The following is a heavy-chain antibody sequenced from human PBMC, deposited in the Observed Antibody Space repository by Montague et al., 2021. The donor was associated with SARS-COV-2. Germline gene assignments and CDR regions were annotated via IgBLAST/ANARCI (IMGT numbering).Heavy chain of an antibody. J-gene: IGHJ4*02. CDR3: ARDRPRIVGATDFDY. Sequence: SLRLSCAASGFIFSSYEMNWVRQAPGKGLEWVSYISSSGSTIYYADSVKGRFTISRDNAKNSLYLQMNSLRAEDTAVYYCARDRPRIVGATDFDYRGQGTLVTVSS. CDR2: ISSSGSTI. D-gene: IGHD1-26*01. CDR1: GFIFSSYE. V-gene: IGHV3-48*03.